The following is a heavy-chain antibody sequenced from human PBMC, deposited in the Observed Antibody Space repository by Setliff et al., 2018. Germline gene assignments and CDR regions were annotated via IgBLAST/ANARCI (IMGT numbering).Heavy chain of an antibody. CDR3: ARELRSPYWHIDF. CDR1: GGTFSSDV. D-gene: IGHD2-15*01. Sequence: SVKVSCKASGGTFSSDVITWVRQAPGQGLEWMGRFIPVLRKANYAQRFQGRVTITADEPTSTGYLELSRLRSEDTAIYYCARELRSPYWHIDFWGQGTLVTVSS. V-gene: IGHV1-69*13. J-gene: IGHJ4*02. CDR2: FIPVLRKA.